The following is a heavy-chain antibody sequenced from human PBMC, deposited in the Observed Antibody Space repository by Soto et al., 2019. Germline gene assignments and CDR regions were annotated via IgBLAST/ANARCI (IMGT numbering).Heavy chain of an antibody. Sequence: QVQLVQSGAEVKKPGASVKVSCKASGYTFTSYGISWVRQAPGQGLEWMGWISAYNGNTHYAQNPQGRVTMTPDTSTSTAYMVLRSLRSDHSAVSFCARTGFYYSASGSPVAVDSWGQGTLVTVSS. V-gene: IGHV1-18*01. D-gene: IGHD3-10*01. CDR1: GYTFTSYG. CDR2: ISAYNGNT. CDR3: ARTGFYYSASGSPVAVDS. J-gene: IGHJ4*02.